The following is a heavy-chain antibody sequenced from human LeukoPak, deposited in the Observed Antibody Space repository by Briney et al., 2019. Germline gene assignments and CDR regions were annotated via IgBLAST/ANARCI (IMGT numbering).Heavy chain of an antibody. V-gene: IGHV3-9*01. CDR2: ISWNSGSI. Sequence: QPGGSLRLSCAASGFTFDDYAMHWVRKAPGKGLEWVSGISWNSGSIGYADSVKGRFTISRDNAKNSLYLQMNSLRAEDTALYYCAKDRVGLMVVAATTDAFDIWGQGTMVTVSS. J-gene: IGHJ3*02. CDR3: AKDRVGLMVVAATTDAFDI. CDR1: GFTFDDYA. D-gene: IGHD2-15*01.